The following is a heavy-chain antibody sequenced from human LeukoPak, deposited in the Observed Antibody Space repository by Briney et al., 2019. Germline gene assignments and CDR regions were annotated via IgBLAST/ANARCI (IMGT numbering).Heavy chain of an antibody. Sequence: GGSLTLSCAASGFSVGTNYMNWVRQAPGKGLEWVSILYSGSITYYTGSVKGRFTISRDNSRNTLYLHMTNLRVEDTAVYFCARVGDHYHWYLDLWGRGSLLTVSS. V-gene: IGHV3-66*01. J-gene: IGHJ2*01. CDR2: LYSGSIT. CDR1: GFSVGTNY. D-gene: IGHD3-10*01. CDR3: ARVGDHYHWYLDL.